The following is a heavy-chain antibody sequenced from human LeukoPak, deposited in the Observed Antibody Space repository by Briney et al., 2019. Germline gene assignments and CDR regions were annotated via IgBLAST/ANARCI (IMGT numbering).Heavy chain of an antibody. V-gene: IGHV4-30-4*08. CDR1: VGSISSGDYY. CDR3: ARQSTTLDAFDI. D-gene: IGHD1-7*01. Sequence: SETLSLTCTVSVGSISSGDYYWNWIRQPPGKGLEWIGYIYYSGSTYYNPSLKSRVTISVDTSKNQFSLKLSSVTAGDTAVYYCARQSTTLDAFDIWGQGTMVTVSS. CDR2: IYYSGST. J-gene: IGHJ3*02.